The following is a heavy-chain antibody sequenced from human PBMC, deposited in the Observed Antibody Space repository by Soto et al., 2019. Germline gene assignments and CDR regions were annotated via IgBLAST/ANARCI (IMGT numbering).Heavy chain of an antibody. V-gene: IGHV4-61*03. CDR3: ARGAGLSYPGTWFDI. Sequence: SETLSLTCTFFVASVSSGTYYCSWIRQAPWKGLEWVGHIYYTGSTNYNPSLNNRVTISVDTSKNHFSLQLTSVTAADTAVYYCARGAGLSYPGTWFDIWGQRNQVTVYS. CDR2: IYYTGST. CDR1: VASVSSGTYY. D-gene: IGHD5-18*01. J-gene: IGHJ5*02.